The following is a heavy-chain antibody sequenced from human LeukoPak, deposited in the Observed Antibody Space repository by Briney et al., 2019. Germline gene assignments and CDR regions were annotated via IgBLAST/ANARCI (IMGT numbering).Heavy chain of an antibody. V-gene: IGHV1-18*01. CDR3: ARVTPQTGYSFDY. CDR1: GFTFTSYG. D-gene: IGHD3-9*01. Sequence: ASVKVSCKASGFTFTSYGFSWVRQAPGQGPEWMAWISAYNGSTNYAQKFQGRVTMTTDTSTSTAYMELRSLRSDDTAVYYCARVTPQTGYSFDYWGQGTLVTVSS. J-gene: IGHJ4*02. CDR2: ISAYNGST.